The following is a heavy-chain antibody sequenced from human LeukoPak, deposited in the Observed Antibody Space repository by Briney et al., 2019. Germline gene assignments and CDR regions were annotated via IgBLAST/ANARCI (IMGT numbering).Heavy chain of an antibody. Sequence: ASVKVSCKASGGTFSSYAISWVRQAPGQGLEWMGWINPNSGGTNYAQKFQGRVTMTRDTSISTAYMELSRLRSDDTAVYYCARVDYGGNFDVFDIWGQGTLVAVSS. V-gene: IGHV1-2*02. CDR1: GGTFSSYA. D-gene: IGHD4-23*01. CDR3: ARVDYGGNFDVFDI. J-gene: IGHJ3*02. CDR2: INPNSGGT.